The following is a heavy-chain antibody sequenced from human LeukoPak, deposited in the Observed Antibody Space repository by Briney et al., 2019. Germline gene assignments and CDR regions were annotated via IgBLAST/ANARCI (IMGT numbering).Heavy chain of an antibody. J-gene: IGHJ4*02. CDR2: ISGSGGST. Sequence: PGRSLRLSCAASGFTFSSYAMSWVRQAPGKGLEWVSAISGSGGSTYYADSVKGRFTISRDNSKNTLYPQMNSLRAEDTAVYYCAKTRSAYYYDSFYYFDYWGQGTLVTVSS. CDR3: AKTRSAYYYDSFYYFDY. D-gene: IGHD3-22*01. V-gene: IGHV3-23*01. CDR1: GFTFSSYA.